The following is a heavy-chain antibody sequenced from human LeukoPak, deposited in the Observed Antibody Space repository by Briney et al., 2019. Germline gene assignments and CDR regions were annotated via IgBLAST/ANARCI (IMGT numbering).Heavy chain of an antibody. CDR3: ARLSVGYCSSTSCYSADY. D-gene: IGHD2-2*01. J-gene: IGHJ4*02. CDR1: GGSISSYY. Sequence: SETLSLTCTVSGGSISSYYWSWIRQPAGKGLEWIGRIYTGGSTNYNPSLKSRVTISVDTSKNQFSLKLSSVTAADTAVYYCARLSVGYCSSTSCYSADYWGQGTLVTVSS. V-gene: IGHV4-4*07. CDR2: IYTGGST.